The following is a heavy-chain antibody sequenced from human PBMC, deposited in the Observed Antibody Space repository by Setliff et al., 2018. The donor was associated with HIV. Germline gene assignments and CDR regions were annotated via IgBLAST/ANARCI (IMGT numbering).Heavy chain of an antibody. D-gene: IGHD2-2*01. CDR3: ARDRIEVLVDGPHDVFDI. CDR1: GDSMTSGSYY. V-gene: IGHV4-61*02. Sequence: PSETMSLTCTVSGDSMTSGSYYWTWIRQPAGKRLEWIGRVTVNGATEYNPSLQSRVTISVDTSENQFSLKLTSVSAADTAVYYCARDRIEVLVDGPHDVFDIWGRGTMVTVSS. CDR2: VTVNGAT. J-gene: IGHJ3*02.